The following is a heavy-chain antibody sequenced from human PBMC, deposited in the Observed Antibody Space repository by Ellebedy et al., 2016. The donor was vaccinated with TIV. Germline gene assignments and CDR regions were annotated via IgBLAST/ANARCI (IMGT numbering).Heavy chain of an antibody. Sequence: AASVKVSCKASGDILSSYAISWVRQAPGQGLEWLGWISAYNGHRLYAQSLQGRVTMTTDTSTSTAYMELRRLRSDDTAKYYCARAGGSTGYPLDYWGQGTLVTVSS. CDR1: GDILSSYA. J-gene: IGHJ4*02. CDR3: ARAGGSTGYPLDY. CDR2: ISAYNGHR. V-gene: IGHV1-18*01. D-gene: IGHD5-18*01.